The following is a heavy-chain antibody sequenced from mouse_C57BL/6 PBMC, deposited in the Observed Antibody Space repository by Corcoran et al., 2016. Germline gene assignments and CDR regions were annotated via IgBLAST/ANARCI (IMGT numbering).Heavy chain of an antibody. CDR2: INPNNGGT. CDR1: GYTFTDYY. CDR3: AREELYDYDGGPWFAY. Sequence: EVQLQQSGPELVKPGASVKISCKASGYTFTDYYMNWVKQSHGNSLEWIGDINPNNGGTSYNQKFKGKATLTVDKSSSTAYMELRSLTSEDSAVYYCAREELYDYDGGPWFAYWGQGTLVTVSA. J-gene: IGHJ3*01. D-gene: IGHD2-4*01. V-gene: IGHV1-26*01.